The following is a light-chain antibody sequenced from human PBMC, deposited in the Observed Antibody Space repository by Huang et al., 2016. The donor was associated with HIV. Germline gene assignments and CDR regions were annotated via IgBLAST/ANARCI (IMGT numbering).Light chain of an antibody. CDR3: QQYTTYPLT. CDR2: KAS. CDR1: QSISSW. V-gene: IGKV1-5*03. J-gene: IGKJ4*01. Sequence: DVQMTQSPSTLSASMGDRVTITCRASQSISSWWAWYQQKPGKAPKLLIYKASSLESGVPSRFSGSGSGTEFTLTISSLQPDDFATYYCQQYTTYPLTFGGGTKVEIK.